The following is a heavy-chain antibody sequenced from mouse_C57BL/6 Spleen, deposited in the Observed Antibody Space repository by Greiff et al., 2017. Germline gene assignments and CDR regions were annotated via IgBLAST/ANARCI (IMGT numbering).Heavy chain of an antibody. D-gene: IGHD2-4*01. CDR1: GFSLTSYG. CDR3: ARTDYDGGLYWYGDV. V-gene: IGHV2-2*01. Sequence: QVQLQQSGPGLVQPSQSLSITCTVSGFSLTSYGVHWVRQSPGQGLEWLGVIWRGGSTDYNAAFISRLSISKDNSKSQVFFKMNRLQADDTARYYCARTDYDGGLYWYGDVWGTGTTVTVSS. J-gene: IGHJ1*03. CDR2: IWRGGST.